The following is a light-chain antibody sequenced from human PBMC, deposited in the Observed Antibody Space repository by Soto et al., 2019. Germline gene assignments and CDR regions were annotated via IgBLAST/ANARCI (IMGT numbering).Light chain of an antibody. CDR3: AAWDDSLSGWV. CDR2: FNN. J-gene: IGLJ3*02. V-gene: IGLV1-47*02. Sequence: QPVLTQPPSASGTPGQRVTISCSGSSSNIGSNYVYWYQHLPGTAPKLLIYFNNQRPSGVPDRFSGSKSGTSASLAVSGLRSEDEADYYCAAWDDSLSGWVFGGGTKLTVL. CDR1: SSNIGSNY.